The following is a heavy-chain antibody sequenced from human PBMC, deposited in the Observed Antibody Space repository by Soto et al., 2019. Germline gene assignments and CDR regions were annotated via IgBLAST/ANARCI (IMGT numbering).Heavy chain of an antibody. D-gene: IGHD3-10*01. V-gene: IGHV2-5*02. CDR1: GFSLSTSGVG. J-gene: IGHJ4*02. CDR3: AHKGSGSRAIDY. CDR2: IYWDDSK. Sequence: QITLKESGPPLVKPTQTLTLTCTFSGFSLSTSGVGVGWIRQPPGKALEWLAVIYWDDSKTYSPSLKSRLTITKDTSRHQVVLTMTNMDPVDTATYYCAHKGSGSRAIDYWGQGALVTVSS.